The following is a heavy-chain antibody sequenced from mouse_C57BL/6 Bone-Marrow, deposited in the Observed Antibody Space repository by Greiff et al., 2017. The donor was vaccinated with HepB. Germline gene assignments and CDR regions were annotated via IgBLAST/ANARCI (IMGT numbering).Heavy chain of an antibody. CDR3: ARFGFITTVVARD. D-gene: IGHD1-1*01. CDR1: GYTFTSYW. J-gene: IGHJ2*01. V-gene: IGHV1-59*01. CDR2: IDPSDSYT. Sequence: QVQLQQPGAELVRPGTSVKLSCKASGYTFTSYWMHWVKQRPGQGLEWIGVIDPSDSYTNYNQKFKGKATLTVDTSSSTAYMQLSSLTSEDSAVYYCARFGFITTVVARDWGQGTTLTVSS.